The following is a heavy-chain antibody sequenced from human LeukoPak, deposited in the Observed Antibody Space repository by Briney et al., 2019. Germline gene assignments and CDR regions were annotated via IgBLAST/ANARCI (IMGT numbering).Heavy chain of an antibody. CDR3: ARVVPVPSEYFRH. J-gene: IGHJ1*01. V-gene: IGHV4-31*03. CDR1: GTSISSTSYY. CDR2: IYYSGRT. Sequence: SETLSLTCSVSGTSISSTSYYWSWVRQVPGKGLEWIGYIYYSGRTYFNPSLRSRVTMSVYTSKSQFSLNLTSVTAADTAVYYCARVVPVPSEYFRHWGQGTLVTVSS.